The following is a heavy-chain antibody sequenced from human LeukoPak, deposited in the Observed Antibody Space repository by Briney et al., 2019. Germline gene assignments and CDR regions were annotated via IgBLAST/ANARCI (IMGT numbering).Heavy chain of an antibody. J-gene: IGHJ4*02. CDR2: ISASGGGT. D-gene: IGHD2-8*01. CDR1: GFTFTTYP. Sequence: GGSLRLSFAASGFTFTTYPMSWVRQAPGKGLEWVSAISASGGGTYYAESVKGRFTISRDNSRSTVFLQMSSLRAEDTAVYYCAKAPHCPNDVCRYFDYWGQGILVTVSS. V-gene: IGHV3-23*01. CDR3: AKAPHCPNDVCRYFDY.